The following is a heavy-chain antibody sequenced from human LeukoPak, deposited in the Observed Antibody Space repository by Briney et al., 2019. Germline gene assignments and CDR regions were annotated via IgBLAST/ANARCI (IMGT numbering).Heavy chain of an antibody. CDR3: AKAAFWSHFDY. Sequence: GGSLRLSCAASGFTFSSYAMSWVRQAPGKGLEWVSSLSGSGGSTHYADSVRGRFTISRDNSKNTLYLQVNSLRAEDTAVYYCAKAAFWSHFDYWGQGTLVTVSS. V-gene: IGHV3-23*01. J-gene: IGHJ4*02. CDR1: GFTFSSYA. CDR2: LSGSGGST. D-gene: IGHD3-3*01.